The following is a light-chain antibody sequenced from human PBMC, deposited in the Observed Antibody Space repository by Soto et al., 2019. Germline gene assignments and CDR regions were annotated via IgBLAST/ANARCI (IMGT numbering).Light chain of an antibody. V-gene: IGKV1-5*03. CDR3: QRYNSFLYT. Sequence: DIQMTQSPSSLSAFVGDRVTITCRASQSISSWLAWYQQKPGKAPKLLIYKASSLESGVPSRFSGNGSGTEFTLTISSMQPDDYANYYCQRYNSFLYTFGQGTKLEIK. CDR1: QSISSW. J-gene: IGKJ2*01. CDR2: KAS.